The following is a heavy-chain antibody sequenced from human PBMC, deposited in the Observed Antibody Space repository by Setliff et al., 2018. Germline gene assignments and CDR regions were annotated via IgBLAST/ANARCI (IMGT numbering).Heavy chain of an antibody. D-gene: IGHD3-10*01. CDR3: GGHEFVGGYYGSVTYRHFDY. CDR1: GDSISSTSYQ. CDR2: IYYTGTA. Sequence: SETLSLTCTVSGDSISSTSYQWGWVRQPPGMGLEWIGSIYYTGTAYYNPSLKSRVTISRDTSKNQFSLQLTSLAATDTALYFCGGHEFVGGYYGSVTYRHFDYWGQGILVTVSS. J-gene: IGHJ4*02. V-gene: IGHV4-39*01.